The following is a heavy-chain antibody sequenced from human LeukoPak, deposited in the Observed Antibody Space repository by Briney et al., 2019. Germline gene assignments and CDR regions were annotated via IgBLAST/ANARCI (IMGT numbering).Heavy chain of an antibody. V-gene: IGHV1-18*01. J-gene: IGHJ4*02. CDR1: GYTFTSYG. CDR2: ISAYNGNT. Sequence: ASVRVSCTASGYTFTSYGIGWVRQAPGQGLEWMGWISAYNGNTNYAQKLQGRVTMTTDTSTSTAYMELRSLRSDGTAVYYCARGGFADPPDYWGQGTLVTVSS. CDR3: ARGGFADPPDY.